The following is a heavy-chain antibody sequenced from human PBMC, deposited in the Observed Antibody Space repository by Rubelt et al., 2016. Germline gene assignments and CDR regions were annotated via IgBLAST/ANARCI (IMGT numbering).Heavy chain of an antibody. Sequence: QLQLQESGPGLVKPSETLSLTCAVYGGSFSGYYWGWIRQPPGKGLEWIGEINHSGSTNYNPSLKSRVTISVDPSKNQFSLKLSSVTAADTAVYYCARGFTVTTYGYYGMDVWGQGTTVTVSS. CDR3: ARGFTVTTYGYYGMDV. V-gene: IGHV4-34*01. CDR2: INHSGST. CDR1: GGSFSGYY. D-gene: IGHD4-17*01. J-gene: IGHJ6*02.